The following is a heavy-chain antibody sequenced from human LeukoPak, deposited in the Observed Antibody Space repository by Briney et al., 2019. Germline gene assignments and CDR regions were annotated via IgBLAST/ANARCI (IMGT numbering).Heavy chain of an antibody. D-gene: IGHD3-10*01. CDR1: GGSIRSSSHY. J-gene: IGHJ5*02. CDR2: IYYTGSM. V-gene: IGHV4-39*01. CDR3: ARLNTMLRGVMTFDP. Sequence: SETLSLTCTVSGGSIRSSSHYWGWIRQPPGKGLEWIGTIYYTGSMYYNPSLKSRVTMPVDTSKNQFSLKLRSVTAADTAVYYCARLNTMLRGVMTFDPWGQGTLVTVSS.